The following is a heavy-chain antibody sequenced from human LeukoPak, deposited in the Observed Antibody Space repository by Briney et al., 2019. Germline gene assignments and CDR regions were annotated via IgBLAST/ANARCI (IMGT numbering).Heavy chain of an antibody. CDR1: GYTFTTYD. CDR2: MNPNSGDT. D-gene: IGHD3-22*01. Sequence: GASVTVSCKASGYTFTTYDITWVRQATGQGLEWMGWMNPNSGDTAYAQKFQGRVAMTRDTSISTAYMELSSLRSEDTAVYYCARGLGDYYDTSDFYYAVAAHWGQGTLVTVSS. CDR3: ARGLGDYYDTSDFYYAVAAH. J-gene: IGHJ4*02. V-gene: IGHV1-8*01.